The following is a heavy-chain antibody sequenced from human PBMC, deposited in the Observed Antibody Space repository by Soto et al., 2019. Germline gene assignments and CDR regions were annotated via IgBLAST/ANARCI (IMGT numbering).Heavy chain of an antibody. D-gene: IGHD6-6*01. V-gene: IGHV3-30-3*01. CDR2: ISYDGSNK. CDR1: GLTFCSYA. Sequence: GGSLRLSCAASGLTFCSYAMHWVRQTPGKGLEWVAVISYDGSNKYYADSVKGRFTISRDNSKNTLYLQMNSLRAEDTAVYYCARDRQYSSSSLWFDPWGQGTLVTVSS. CDR3: ARDRQYSSSSLWFDP. J-gene: IGHJ5*02.